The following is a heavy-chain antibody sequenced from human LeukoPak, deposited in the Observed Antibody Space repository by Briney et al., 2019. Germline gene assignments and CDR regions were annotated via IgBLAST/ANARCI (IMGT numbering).Heavy chain of an antibody. J-gene: IGHJ6*03. D-gene: IGHD2-2*01. Sequence: GGSLRLSCAASGFTFSSYSMNWVRQAPGKGLEWVSYISSSSSTTYYADSVKGRFTISRDNAKNSLYLQMNSLRAEDTAVYYCARDGCSSTSCQPGYKDYYYMDVWGKGTTVTVS. CDR3: ARDGCSSTSCQPGYKDYYYMDV. CDR2: ISSSSSTT. CDR1: GFTFSSYS. V-gene: IGHV3-48*04.